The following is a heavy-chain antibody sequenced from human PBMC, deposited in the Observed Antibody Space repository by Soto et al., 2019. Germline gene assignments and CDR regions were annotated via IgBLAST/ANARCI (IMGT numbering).Heavy chain of an antibody. CDR2: ISFDGNYK. V-gene: IGHV3-30*18. CDR1: GFTFSSYG. D-gene: IGHD1-26*01. Sequence: QVQLVESGGGVVQPGRSLRLSCVGSGFTFSSYGMHWVRQAPGKGLEWLAVISFDGNYKYHADSVKGRFTISRDNSKKTLFLEMSILRPEDTAVDYCVKDSLHSGICVNWYFVLWGRGPLVTVSS. J-gene: IGHJ2*01. CDR3: VKDSLHSGICVNWYFVL.